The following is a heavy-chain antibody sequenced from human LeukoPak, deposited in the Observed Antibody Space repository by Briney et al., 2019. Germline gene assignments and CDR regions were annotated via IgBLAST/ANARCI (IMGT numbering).Heavy chain of an antibody. CDR1: SGSFSGYY. J-gene: IGHJ4*02. D-gene: IGHD5-18*01. CDR2: INHSGST. V-gene: IGHV4-34*01. Sequence: SETLSLTCAVYSGSFSGYYWSWIRQPPGKGLEWIGEINHSGSTNYNPSLKSRVTISVDTSKNQFSLKLSSVTAADTAVYYCARVRGYSYFMDYWGQGTLVTVSS. CDR3: ARVRGYSYFMDY.